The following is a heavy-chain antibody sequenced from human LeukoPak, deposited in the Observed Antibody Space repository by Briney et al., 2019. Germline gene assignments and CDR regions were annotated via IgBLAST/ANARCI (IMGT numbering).Heavy chain of an antibody. D-gene: IGHD3-9*01. V-gene: IGHV1-69*13. J-gene: IGHJ4*02. Sequence: PVKVSCKASGGTFSSYAISWVRQAPGQGLEWMGGIIPIFGTANYAQKFQGRVTITADESTSTAYMELSSLRSEDTAVYYCARAAVNFDWLHFDYWGQGTLVTVSS. CDR3: ARAAVNFDWLHFDY. CDR1: GGTFSSYA. CDR2: IIPIFGTA.